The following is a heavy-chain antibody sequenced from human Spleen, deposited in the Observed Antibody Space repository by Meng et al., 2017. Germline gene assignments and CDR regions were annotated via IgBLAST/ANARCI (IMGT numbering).Heavy chain of an antibody. CDR2: INHSGST. D-gene: IGHD4-11*01. V-gene: IGHV4-34*01. CDR1: GGSFSGYY. J-gene: IGHJ4*02. CDR3: ARGPTTMAHDFDY. Sequence: QGQLHQGGAGLLKPSETLSLTCAVYGGSFSGYYWSWIRQPPGKGLEWIGEINHSGSTNYNPSLESRATISVDTSQNNLSLKLSSVTAADSAVYYCARGPTTMAHDFDYWGQGTLVTVSS.